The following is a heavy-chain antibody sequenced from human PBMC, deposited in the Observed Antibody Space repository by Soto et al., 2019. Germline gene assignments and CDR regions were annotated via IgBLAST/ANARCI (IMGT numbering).Heavy chain of an antibody. J-gene: IGHJ5*01. V-gene: IGHV1-18*01. CDR1: GYTFTSYG. CDR3: ARDLRAFHAGIPVAGTS. D-gene: IGHD6-19*01. Sequence: ASVKVSCKASGYTFTSYGISWVRQAPGQGLEWMGWISAYNGNTNYAQKLQGRFTVSRDTSENTLFLQMSSLRTEDTALYYCARDLRAFHAGIPVAGTSWGHGTLVTVSS. CDR2: ISAYNGNT.